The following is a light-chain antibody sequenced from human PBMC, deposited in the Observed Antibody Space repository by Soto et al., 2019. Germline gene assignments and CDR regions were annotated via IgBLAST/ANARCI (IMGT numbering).Light chain of an antibody. CDR2: DVT. CDR1: SSDVGGYDY. CDR3: SSYTASSTPHYV. Sequence: QSVLTQPASVSGSPGQSITISCTGTSSDVGGYDYVSWYQQHPGKAPKLMIYDVTNRPSGVSNRFSGSKSGNTASLTISGLQAEDEADYYCSSYTASSTPHYVFGTGTKVTVL. V-gene: IGLV2-14*01. J-gene: IGLJ1*01.